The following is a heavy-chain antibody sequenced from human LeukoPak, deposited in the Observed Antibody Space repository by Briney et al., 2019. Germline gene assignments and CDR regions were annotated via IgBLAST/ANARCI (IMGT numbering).Heavy chain of an antibody. V-gene: IGHV4-38-2*02. CDR3: ARAGGDEWELLLGGDY. Sequence: SETLSLTCTVSGYSISSGYYWGWIRQPPGKGLEWIGSIYHSGSTYYNPSLKSRVTISVDTSKNQFSLKLSSVTAADTAVYYCARAGGDEWELLLGGDYWGQGTLVTASS. D-gene: IGHD1-26*01. CDR2: IYHSGST. CDR1: GYSISSGYY. J-gene: IGHJ4*02.